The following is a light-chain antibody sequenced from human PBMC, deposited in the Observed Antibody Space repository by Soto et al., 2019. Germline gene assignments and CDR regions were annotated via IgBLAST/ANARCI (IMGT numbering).Light chain of an antibody. Sequence: DIQMTQSPSTLSASVGDRVTITCRASQSISSWLAWYQQKPGKAPKLLIYDSSSLESGVPSRFSGSGSGTEFTLTISSLKPDEFATYYSQQYNSYSWTFGQGNKVEIK. CDR1: QSISSW. CDR3: QQYNSYSWT. CDR2: DSS. J-gene: IGKJ1*01. V-gene: IGKV1-5*01.